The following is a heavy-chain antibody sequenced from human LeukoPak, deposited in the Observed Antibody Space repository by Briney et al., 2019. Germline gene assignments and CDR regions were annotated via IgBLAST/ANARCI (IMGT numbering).Heavy chain of an antibody. CDR1: GFTFSSYG. CDR2: IWYDGSNK. CDR3: ARTRWGSGWFFDY. D-gene: IGHD6-19*01. V-gene: IGHV3-33*01. Sequence: GGSLGLSCAASGFTFSSYGMHWVRQAPGKGLEWVAVIWYDGSNKYYADSVKGRFTISRDNSKNTLYLQMNSLRAEDTAVYYCARTRWGSGWFFDYWGQGTLVTASS. J-gene: IGHJ4*02.